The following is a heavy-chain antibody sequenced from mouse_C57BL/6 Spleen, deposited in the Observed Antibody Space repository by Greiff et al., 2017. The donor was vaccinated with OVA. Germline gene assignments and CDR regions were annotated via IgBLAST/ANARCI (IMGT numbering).Heavy chain of an antibody. CDR3: ARPFDGSTIYYAMDY. Sequence: DVHLVESGGDLVKPGGSLKLSCAASGFTFSSYGMSWVRQTPDKRLEWVATISSGGSYTYYPDSVKGRFTISRDNAKNTLYLQMSSLTSEDTAMYYCARPFDGSTIYYAMDYWGQGTSVTVSS. CDR2: ISSGGSYT. CDR1: GFTFSSYG. D-gene: IGHD1-1*01. J-gene: IGHJ4*01. V-gene: IGHV5-6*01.